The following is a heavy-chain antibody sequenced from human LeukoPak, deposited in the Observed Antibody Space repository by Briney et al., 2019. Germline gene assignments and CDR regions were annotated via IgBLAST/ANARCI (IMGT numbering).Heavy chain of an antibody. V-gene: IGHV3-30*18. Sequence: QPGRSLRLSCVVSGFTFSTYGMHWVRQAPGKGLEWLAVISYDGSNKYYADSVKGRFTISRDNSKNTLYLQMNSLRAEDTAVYYCAKVWTFYGSGSYYNHNPSDYWGQGTLVTVSS. J-gene: IGHJ4*02. CDR1: GFTFSTYG. CDR3: AKVWTFYGSGSYYNHNPSDY. CDR2: ISYDGSNK. D-gene: IGHD3-10*01.